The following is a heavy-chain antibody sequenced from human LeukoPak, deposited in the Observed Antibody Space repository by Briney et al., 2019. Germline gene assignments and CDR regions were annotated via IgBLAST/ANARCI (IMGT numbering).Heavy chain of an antibody. CDR3: AGGYDSSTFDY. Sequence: GGSLRLSCAACGFTFSSYDMHWVRQATGKGLEWVSVIGTAGDTYYPGSVKGQFTISRENAKNSLYLQMNSLRAGDTAVYYCAGGYDSSTFDYWGQGTLVTVSS. D-gene: IGHD3-22*01. V-gene: IGHV3-13*03. CDR2: IGTAGDT. CDR1: GFTFSSYD. J-gene: IGHJ4*02.